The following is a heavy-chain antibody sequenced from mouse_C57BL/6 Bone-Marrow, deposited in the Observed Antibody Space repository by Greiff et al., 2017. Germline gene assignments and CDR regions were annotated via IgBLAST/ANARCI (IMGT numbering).Heavy chain of an antibody. D-gene: IGHD2-4*01. J-gene: IGHJ3*01. CDR2: ICPGSGST. CDR3: ARDGEDYDVSWFGY. CDR1: GYTFTSYW. V-gene: IGHV1-55*01. Sequence: VQLQQPGAELVKPGASVKMSCTASGYTFTSYWITWVRQRPGQGLEWIGDICPGSGSTNYHEKFKGKSTLTEDKSSSTAYMQLSSLTSEDSAVYCCARDGEDYDVSWFGYWGKGTLVTVSA.